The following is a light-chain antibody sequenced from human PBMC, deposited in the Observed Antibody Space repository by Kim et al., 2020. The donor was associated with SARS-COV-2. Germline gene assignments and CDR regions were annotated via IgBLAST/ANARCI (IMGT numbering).Light chain of an antibody. CDR2: DAS. V-gene: IGKV3-11*01. CDR1: QSVGDL. Sequence: EIALTQSPATLSLSPGERATLSCRASQSVGDLLAWYQHRPGQAPRRLIYDASRRATGIPARFIGSGSGTDFTLTISSLEPEDFAFYYCQQRSKWPPITCGQGTRLEIK. J-gene: IGKJ5*01. CDR3: QQRSKWPPIT.